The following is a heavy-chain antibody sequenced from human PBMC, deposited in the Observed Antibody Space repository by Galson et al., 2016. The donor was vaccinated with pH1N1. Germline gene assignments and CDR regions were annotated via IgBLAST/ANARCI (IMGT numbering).Heavy chain of an antibody. CDR3: ARQLGGCTDGSCKPRRSDF. CDR1: GFSLSTRRVG. J-gene: IGHJ4*02. V-gene: IGHV2-5*02. Sequence: PALVKPTQTLTLTCTFSGFSLSTRRVGVGWIRQPPGKALEWLALVYWDDDKRYSPSLTTRLTITQDTSRNQVVLTMTNMHPVDTGTYYCARQLGGCTDGSCKPRRSDFWGQGNLVFVSS. D-gene: IGHD2-15*01. CDR2: VYWDDDK.